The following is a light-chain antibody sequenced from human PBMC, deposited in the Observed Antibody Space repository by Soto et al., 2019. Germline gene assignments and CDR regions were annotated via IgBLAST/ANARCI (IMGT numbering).Light chain of an antibody. J-gene: IGLJ1*01. Sequence: QSVLTQPPSVSGAPGQGVTISCTGGSSNIGAGYDVHWYQQLPGTAPKLLIYGKTNRPSGVPDRFSGSKSGTSASLAITGLQAEDDADYYCSSYTRSSTLYVFGTGTKLTVL. CDR1: SSNIGAGYD. CDR2: GKT. V-gene: IGLV1-40*01. CDR3: SSYTRSSTLYV.